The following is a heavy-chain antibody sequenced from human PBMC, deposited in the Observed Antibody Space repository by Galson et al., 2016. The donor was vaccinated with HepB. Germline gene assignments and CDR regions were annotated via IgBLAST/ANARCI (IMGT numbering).Heavy chain of an antibody. CDR2: IHYSGSS. Sequence: SETLSLTCTVSGGSISSYYWSWIRQPPGKGLEWIGYIHYSGSSNYNPSLRSRVTMSVDTSNNQFSLKLSSVTAADSAVYHCAAAPALYDSRGYYDYYLDYWGQGTLVTVSS. D-gene: IGHD3-22*01. CDR1: GGSISSYY. CDR3: AAAPALYDSRGYYDYYLDY. V-gene: IGHV4-59*01. J-gene: IGHJ4*02.